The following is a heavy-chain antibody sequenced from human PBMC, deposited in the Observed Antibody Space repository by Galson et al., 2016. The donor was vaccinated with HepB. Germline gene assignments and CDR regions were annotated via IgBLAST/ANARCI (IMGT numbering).Heavy chain of an antibody. V-gene: IGHV3-11*01. CDR2: ISRSGDSM. CDR1: GFTFSDYH. Sequence: SLRLSCAASGFTFSDYHMNWIRQAPGKGLEWISYISRSGDSMLYAASVRGRFSISRDNAKKSLYLQMTNLRAEDTAVCFCARDLPDDSVEYVDVFDLWGQGTMVTVSS. D-gene: IGHD4-17*01. CDR3: ARDLPDDSVEYVDVFDL. J-gene: IGHJ3*01.